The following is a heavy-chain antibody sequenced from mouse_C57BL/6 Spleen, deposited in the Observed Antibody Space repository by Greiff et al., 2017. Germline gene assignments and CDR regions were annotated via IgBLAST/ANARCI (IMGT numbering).Heavy chain of an antibody. Sequence: QVQLQQSGPELVKPGASVKISCTASGYAFSSSWMNWVQQRPGKGLEWIGRIYPGDGDTNYNERFKGQATLTVDKSYSTAYLQLSSLTSADSAVFVYARRCGSSYDYWGQGTTLTVSA. CDR3: ARRCGSSYDY. CDR2: IYPGDGDT. D-gene: IGHD1-1*01. V-gene: IGHV1-82*01. J-gene: IGHJ2*01. CDR1: GYAFSSSW.